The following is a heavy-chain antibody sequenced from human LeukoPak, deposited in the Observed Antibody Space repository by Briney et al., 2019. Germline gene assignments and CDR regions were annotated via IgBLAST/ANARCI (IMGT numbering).Heavy chain of an antibody. CDR3: ARHGDSNWYFDY. V-gene: IGHV5-51*01. CDR1: GNSFTSHW. D-gene: IGHD6-13*01. CDR2: IYPSDSDT. J-gene: IGHJ4*02. Sequence: AEVQKISYKSSGNSFTSHWNAWGRQMAGKRLEMIGIIYPSDSDTTYSPSFQGQVSISADKSISTAYLQWSSLKASDTAMYYCARHGDSNWYFDYWGQGTLVTVSS.